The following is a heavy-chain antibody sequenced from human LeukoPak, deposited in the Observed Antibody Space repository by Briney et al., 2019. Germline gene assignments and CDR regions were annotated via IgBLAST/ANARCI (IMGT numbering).Heavy chain of an antibody. CDR3: AKEDSTRRIDY. Sequence: GTCQSPSCAASGFTFMIAGMHSVSQAPGIGLEWVAFVSFDGGKAYYADSVKGRFAISRDNSENTLHLQMNSLRAEDTAVYYCAKEDSTRRIDYWGQGTLVTVSS. V-gene: IGHV3-30*18. CDR1: GFTFMIAG. CDR2: VSFDGGKA. J-gene: IGHJ4*02. D-gene: IGHD6-13*01.